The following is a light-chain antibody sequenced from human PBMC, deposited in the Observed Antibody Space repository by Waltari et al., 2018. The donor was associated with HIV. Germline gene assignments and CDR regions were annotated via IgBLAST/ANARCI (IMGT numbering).Light chain of an antibody. CDR3: HQYGTAPRT. V-gene: IGKV3-20*01. CDR2: TSF. CDR1: QSISNNF. Sequence: EIVMTQSPATLSLSPGDRAIVSCRATQSISNNFLAWFQQKPGQPPRLLIYTSFIRAAGVPDRFSGSGAGTDFTLSINKLEPEDFAVYYCHQYGTAPRTFGQGTKVEI. J-gene: IGKJ1*01.